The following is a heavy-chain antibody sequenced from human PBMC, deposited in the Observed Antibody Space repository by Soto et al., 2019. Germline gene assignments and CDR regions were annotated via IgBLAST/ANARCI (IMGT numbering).Heavy chain of an antibody. J-gene: IGHJ3*02. CDR1: GGSISSGGYY. CDR2: IYYSGST. Sequence: ASETLSLTCTVSGGSISSGGYYWSWIRQHPGKGLEWIGYIYYSGSTYYNPSLKSRVTISVDTSKNQFSLKLSSVTAADTAVYYCARASSRYCSSTSCYNTAFDIWGQGTMVTVSS. D-gene: IGHD2-2*02. V-gene: IGHV4-31*03. CDR3: ARASSRYCSSTSCYNTAFDI.